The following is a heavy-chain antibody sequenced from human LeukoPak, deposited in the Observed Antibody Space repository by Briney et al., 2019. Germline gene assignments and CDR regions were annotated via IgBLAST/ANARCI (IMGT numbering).Heavy chain of an antibody. CDR1: GITLTYDW. J-gene: IGHJ3*01. CDR3: TKERYCASTTCPGAFDL. CDR2: IKSKTYGETT. V-gene: IGHV3-15*01. Sequence: GGSLRLSCAASGITLTYDWMSWVRQAPGKGLEWVGRIKSKTYGETTDYAAPVKGRFTVSRDDSKNMVALQMNSLKTEDTALYYCTKERYCASTTCPGAFDLWGQGIMVTVSS. D-gene: IGHD2-2*01.